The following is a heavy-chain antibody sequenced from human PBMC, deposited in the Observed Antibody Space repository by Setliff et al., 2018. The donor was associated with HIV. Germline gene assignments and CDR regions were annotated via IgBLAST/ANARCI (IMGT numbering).Heavy chain of an antibody. CDR3: ARARYIVIRGDAGMDV. J-gene: IGHJ6*02. V-gene: IGHV4-34*01. CDR2: INHSGLT. D-gene: IGHD3-10*01. CDR1: GGSFSGYH. Sequence: SETLSLTCAVYGGSFSGYHWNWIRQPPGKGLEWIGEINHSGLTNYNPSLKSRVTISVDTSKNQVSLKLSSVTASDTAVYYCARARYIVIRGDAGMDVWGPGTTVTVSS.